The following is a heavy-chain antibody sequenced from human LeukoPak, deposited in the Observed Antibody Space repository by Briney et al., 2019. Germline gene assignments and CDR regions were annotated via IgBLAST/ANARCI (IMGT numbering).Heavy chain of an antibody. CDR3: ARHSADSSGWARPYYFDY. Sequence: SETLSLTCTVSGGSISSYYWSWIRQPPGKGLEWIGYIYYSGSTNYNPSLKSRVTISVDTSKNQFSLKLSSVTAADTAVYYCARHSADSSGWARPYYFDYWGQGTLVTVSS. V-gene: IGHV4-59*08. CDR1: GGSISSYY. J-gene: IGHJ4*02. CDR2: IYYSGST. D-gene: IGHD6-19*01.